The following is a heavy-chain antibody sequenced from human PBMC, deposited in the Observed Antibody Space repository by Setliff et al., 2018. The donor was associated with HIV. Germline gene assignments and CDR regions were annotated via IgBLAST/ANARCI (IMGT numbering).Heavy chain of an antibody. D-gene: IGHD3-10*01. CDR3: ASGQTKYYFDY. J-gene: IGHJ4*02. CDR2: ISWDGGST. Sequence: GGSLRLSCAASGFTVSSDYMNWVRQAPGKGLEWVSLISWDGGSTYYADSVKGRFTISRDNSKNSLYLQMNSLRTEDTALYYCASGQTKYYFDYWGQGTLVTVSS. V-gene: IGHV3-43*01. CDR1: GFTVSSDY.